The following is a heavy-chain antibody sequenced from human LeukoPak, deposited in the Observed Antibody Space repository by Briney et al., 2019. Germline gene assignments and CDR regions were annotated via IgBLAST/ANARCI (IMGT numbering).Heavy chain of an antibody. Sequence: GGSLRLSCAASGFTFSDYYMTWIRQAPGKGLEWFSYISSSGSTIYYADSVKGRFTISRDNAKNSLYLQMHSLRAEDTAVYYCARDGEKLYYYYYYMDVWGKGTTVTISS. D-gene: IGHD7-27*01. V-gene: IGHV3-11*01. CDR3: ARDGEKLYYYYYYMDV. J-gene: IGHJ6*03. CDR1: GFTFSDYY. CDR2: ISSSGSTI.